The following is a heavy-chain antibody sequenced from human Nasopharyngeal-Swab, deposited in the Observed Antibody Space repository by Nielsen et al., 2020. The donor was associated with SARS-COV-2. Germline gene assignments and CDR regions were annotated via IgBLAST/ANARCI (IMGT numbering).Heavy chain of an antibody. CDR3: ARDLNYDFWSGYSGGYYYGMDV. Sequence: ASVKVSCKASGYTFTSYAMHWVRQAPGQRLEWMGWINAGNGNTKYSQKLQGRVTITRDTSASTAYMELSSLRSEDTAVYYCARDLNYDFWSGYSGGYYYGMDVWGQGTTVTVSS. V-gene: IGHV1-3*01. D-gene: IGHD3-3*01. CDR2: INAGNGNT. CDR1: GYTFTSYA. J-gene: IGHJ6*02.